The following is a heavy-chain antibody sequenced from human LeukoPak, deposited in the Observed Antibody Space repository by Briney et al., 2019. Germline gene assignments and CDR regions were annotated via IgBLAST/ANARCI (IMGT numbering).Heavy chain of an antibody. CDR3: ARDAVVVPAAIPAIRPFYYDYYMDV. CDR1: GYTFTSYD. CDR2: MNPNSGNT. Sequence: ASGKLSCTASGYTFTSYDINWVRQATGQGLEWMGWMNPNSGNTGYAQKFQGRVTITRNTSISTAYMELSSLRSEDTAVYYCARDAVVVPAAIPAIRPFYYDYYMDVWGKGTTVTVSS. V-gene: IGHV1-8*03. D-gene: IGHD2-2*01. J-gene: IGHJ6*03.